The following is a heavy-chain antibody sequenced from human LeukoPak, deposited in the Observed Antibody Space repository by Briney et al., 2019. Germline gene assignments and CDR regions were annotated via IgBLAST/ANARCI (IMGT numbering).Heavy chain of an antibody. J-gene: IGHJ5*02. CDR2: IYHSGST. V-gene: IGHV4-30-2*01. D-gene: IGHD2-21*01. CDR1: GGSISSGGYY. CDR3: ARAGTLLDCGGDCFNWFDP. Sequence: TSQTLSLTCTVSGGSISSGGYYWSWIRQPPGKGLEWIGYIYHSGSTYYNPSLKSRVTISVDRSKNQFSLKLSSVTAADTAVYYCARAGTLLDCGGDCFNWFDPWGQGTLVTVSS.